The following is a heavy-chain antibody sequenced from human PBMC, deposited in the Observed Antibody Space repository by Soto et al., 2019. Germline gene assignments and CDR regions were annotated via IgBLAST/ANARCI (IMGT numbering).Heavy chain of an antibody. CDR2: ISSSSSYT. V-gene: IGHV3-11*05. CDR3: ARSHVPFYGVSGLDY. D-gene: IGHD2-21*01. Sequence: QVQLVESGGGLVKPGGSLRLSCAASGFTFSDYYMSWIRQAPGKGLEWVSYISSSSSYTNYADSVKGRFTISRDNAKNSLYLQMNSLRAEYTAVYYCARSHVPFYGVSGLDYWGQGTLVTVSS. J-gene: IGHJ4*02. CDR1: GFTFSDYY.